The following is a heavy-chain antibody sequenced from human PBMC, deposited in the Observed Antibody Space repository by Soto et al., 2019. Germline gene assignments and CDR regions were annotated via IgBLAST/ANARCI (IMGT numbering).Heavy chain of an antibody. V-gene: IGHV4-34*01. CDR3: ARGSGYGSFDP. J-gene: IGHJ5*02. Sequence: SETLSLTCAVYGGSFSGYYWSWIRQPPGKGLEWIGEINHSGSTNYNPSLKSRVTISVDTSKNQFSLKLSSVTAADTAVYYCARGSGYGSFDPWGQGTLVTVSS. D-gene: IGHD3-3*01. CDR2: INHSGST. CDR1: GGSFSGYY.